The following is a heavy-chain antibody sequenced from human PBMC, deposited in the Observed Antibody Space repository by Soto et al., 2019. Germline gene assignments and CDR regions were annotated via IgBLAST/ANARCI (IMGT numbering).Heavy chain of an antibody. D-gene: IGHD2-15*01. CDR3: VKQAHGLDGVAFDY. Sequence: PGGSLRLSCAASGFTFSNAWMSWVRQAPGKGLEAISAVSTSGRSTYYADSVKDRFTISRDNSKNTLFLQMGSLRPEDTAIYYCVKQAHGLDGVAFDYWGQGTQVTVSS. CDR2: VSTSGRST. J-gene: IGHJ4*02. CDR1: GFTFSNAW. V-gene: IGHV3-64D*06.